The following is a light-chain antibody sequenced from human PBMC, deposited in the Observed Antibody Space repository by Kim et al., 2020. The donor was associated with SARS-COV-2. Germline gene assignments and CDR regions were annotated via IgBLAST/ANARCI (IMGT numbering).Light chain of an antibody. V-gene: IGKV1-16*02. CDR1: QGINNY. CDR2: AAS. J-gene: IGKJ1*01. CDR3: QHYHSWPWT. Sequence: ASVEDTVTVTCRASQGINNYLAWFQQKPGKAPTSLIYAASTLQSGVPSKFSGSGSGTDFTLTISSLQPEDSATYYCQHYHSWPWTFGQGTKVDIK.